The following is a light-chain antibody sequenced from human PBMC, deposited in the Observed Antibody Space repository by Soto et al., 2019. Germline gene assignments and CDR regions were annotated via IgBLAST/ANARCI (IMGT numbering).Light chain of an antibody. CDR2: WAS. CDR1: QSVLYSSNNKNY. V-gene: IGKV4-1*01. Sequence: DIVMTQSPDSLAVSLGERATINCKSSQSVLYSSNNKNYLAWYQQKPGQPPKLLIYWASTRESGVPDRFSGSGSGTDFTLTISSLQAEDVAVYYCQQYYSTSITFCKGTRLEIK. CDR3: QQYYSTSIT. J-gene: IGKJ5*01.